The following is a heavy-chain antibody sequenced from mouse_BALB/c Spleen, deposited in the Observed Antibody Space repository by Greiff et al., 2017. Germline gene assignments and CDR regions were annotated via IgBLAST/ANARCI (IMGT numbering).Heavy chain of an antibody. Sequence: EVKLMESGGGLVQPGGSLKLSCAASGFTFSSYTMSWVRQTPEKRLEWVAYISNGGGSTYYPDTVKGRFTISRDNAKNTLYLQMSSLKSEDTAMYYCARQAGYYYAMDYWGQGTSVTVSS. D-gene: IGHD3-3*01. V-gene: IGHV5-12-2*01. CDR3: ARQAGYYYAMDY. CDR1: GFTFSSYT. CDR2: ISNGGGST. J-gene: IGHJ4*01.